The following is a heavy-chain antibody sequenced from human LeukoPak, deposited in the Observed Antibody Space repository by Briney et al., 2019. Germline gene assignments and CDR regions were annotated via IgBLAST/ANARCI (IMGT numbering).Heavy chain of an antibody. CDR1: GGSISSYY. V-gene: IGHV4-59*08. Sequence: SETLSLTCTVSGGSISSYYWSWIRQPPGKGLEWIGYIYYSGSTNNNPSLKSRATISVDTTKNQFSLKLSSVTAADTAVYYCARQSQYSGYRAPDYWGQGTLVTVSS. J-gene: IGHJ4*02. CDR2: IYYSGST. D-gene: IGHD5-12*01. CDR3: ARQSQYSGYRAPDY.